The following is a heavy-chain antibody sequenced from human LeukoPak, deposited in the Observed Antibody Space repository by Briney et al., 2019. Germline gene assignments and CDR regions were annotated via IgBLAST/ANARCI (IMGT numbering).Heavy chain of an antibody. Sequence: KMSGPTLVNPPQTLTLTCTFSGFSLRTRGVGVGWIRQPPGKALEWLSLIYWDDDKRYSPSLKSRLTNTTDTSKNQAVLTMTSMDPLDTATYYRARLDYGYYSDYWGQGTLVTVSS. D-gene: IGHD4-17*01. V-gene: IGHV2-5*02. CDR1: GFSLRTRGVG. CDR2: IYWDDDK. J-gene: IGHJ4*02. CDR3: ARLDYGYYSDY.